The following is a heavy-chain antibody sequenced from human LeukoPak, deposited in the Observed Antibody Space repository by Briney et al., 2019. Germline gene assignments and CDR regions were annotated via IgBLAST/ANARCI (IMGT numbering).Heavy chain of an antibody. CDR1: GGSFSGYY. J-gene: IGHJ4*02. V-gene: IGHV4-34*01. Sequence: PSETLSLTCAVYGGSFSGYYWSWIRQPPGKGLEWIGEINHSGSTNYNPSLKSRVTISVDTSKNQFSLKLSSVTAADTAVYYCARGRRVTTLGRAFDYWGQGTLVTVSS. CDR3: ARGRRVTTLGRAFDY. CDR2: INHSGST. D-gene: IGHD4-17*01.